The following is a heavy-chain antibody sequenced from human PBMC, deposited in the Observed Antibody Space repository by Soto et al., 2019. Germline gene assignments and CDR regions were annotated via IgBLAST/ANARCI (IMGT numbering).Heavy chain of an antibody. D-gene: IGHD2-15*01. CDR2: IYYTGST. J-gene: IGHJ5*02. CDR1: SGSISTYY. CDR3: ASVVAAVNWFDP. Sequence: SETLSLTCTVSSGSISTYYWSWIRQPPGKGLEWIGYIYYTGSTNYNPSLKSRVTISVDTSKNQFSLKLSSVTAADTAAYYCASVVAAVNWFDPWGQGTLVTVSS. V-gene: IGHV4-59*01.